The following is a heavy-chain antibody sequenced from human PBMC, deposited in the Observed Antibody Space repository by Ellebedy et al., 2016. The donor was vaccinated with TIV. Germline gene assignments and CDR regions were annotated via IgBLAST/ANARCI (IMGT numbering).Heavy chain of an antibody. D-gene: IGHD6-13*01. J-gene: IGHJ4*02. V-gene: IGHV3-48*02. CDR1: GFTFSSYS. CDR3: ARDRGAAADPFFDY. Sequence: GGSLKISXAASGFTFSSYSMNWVRQAPGKGLEWVSYISSSSGTIYYADSVKGRFTISRDNAKNSLYLQMNSLRDEDTAVYYCARDRGAAADPFFDYWGQGTLVTVSS. CDR2: ISSSSGTI.